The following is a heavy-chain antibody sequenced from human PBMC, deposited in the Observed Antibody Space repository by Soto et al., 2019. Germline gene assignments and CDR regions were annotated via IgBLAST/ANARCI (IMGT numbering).Heavy chain of an antibody. CDR3: AKRGFCSGGSCYSFHFDS. D-gene: IGHD2-15*01. J-gene: IGHJ4*02. CDR2: ISYDGSKI. CDR1: GFTFSSHG. Sequence: QVQLVESGGGVVQPGRSLRLSCAASGFTFSSHGMHWVRQAPGKGLEWVALISYDGSKINYADSVKGRFTISRDNSKTTLYLQMNSLRAEDTAVYYCAKRGFCSGGSCYSFHFDSWGQGTLVTVSS. V-gene: IGHV3-30*18.